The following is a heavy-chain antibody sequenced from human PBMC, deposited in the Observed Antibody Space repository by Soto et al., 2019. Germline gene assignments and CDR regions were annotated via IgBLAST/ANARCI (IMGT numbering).Heavy chain of an antibody. CDR3: ARGNGLQYSDILTGYYTILLRGGMDV. V-gene: IGHV1-8*01. J-gene: IGHJ6*02. D-gene: IGHD3-9*01. Sequence: ASVKVSCKASGYTFTSYDSNWVRQASGQGLEWMGWMNPNSGNTGYGQKFQGRVTMTRNTSISTAYMELSSLRSEDTAVYYCARGNGLQYSDILTGYYTILLRGGMDVWG. CDR1: GYTFTSYD. CDR2: MNPNSGNT.